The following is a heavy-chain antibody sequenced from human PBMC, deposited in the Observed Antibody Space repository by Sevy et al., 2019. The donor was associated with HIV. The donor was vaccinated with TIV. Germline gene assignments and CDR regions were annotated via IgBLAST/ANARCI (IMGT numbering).Heavy chain of an antibody. Sequence: ASMKVSCKASGGTFSNYAISWVRQAPGQGLEWMGGFIPMFDTANYAQKFQGKVTLTADGSTTTAYMELSSLRSDDTAVYYCAGSYFDSSGYSPLYYYGMDVWGQGTTVTVSS. V-gene: IGHV1-69*13. D-gene: IGHD3-22*01. CDR1: GGTFSNYA. CDR2: FIPMFDTA. J-gene: IGHJ6*02. CDR3: AGSYFDSSGYSPLYYYGMDV.